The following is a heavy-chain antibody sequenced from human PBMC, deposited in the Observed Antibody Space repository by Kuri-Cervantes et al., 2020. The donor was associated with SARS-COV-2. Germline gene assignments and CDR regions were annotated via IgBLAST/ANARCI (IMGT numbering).Heavy chain of an antibody. J-gene: IGHJ6*03. CDR2: IYSSGST. V-gene: IGHV4-4*07. D-gene: IGHD1-20*01. CDR1: GASINDYY. Sequence: SETLSPTCTVSGASINDYYWTWIRQPAGQGLEWIGRIYSSGSTNYNPSLKSRVTMSIDTSTNQFSLRLTSVTAADTAVYYCASSHITTYYYYYMKVWGKGTTVTVSS. CDR3: ASSHITTYYYYYMKV.